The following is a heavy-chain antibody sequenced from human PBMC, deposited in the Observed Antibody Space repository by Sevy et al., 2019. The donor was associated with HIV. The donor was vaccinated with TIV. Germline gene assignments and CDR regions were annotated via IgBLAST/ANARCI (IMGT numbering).Heavy chain of an antibody. D-gene: IGHD3-3*01. Sequence: GGSLRLSCVAPGFKFNGHGIHWVRQAPGKGLQWVAGISHDGDNKIYGDSVKGRFSISGDQSKNTAYLQMGTLTAEDTAIYYCARDFEVNNWRVVGAFDMWGLGTMVTVSS. J-gene: IGHJ3*02. CDR2: ISHDGDNK. CDR1: GFKFNGHG. V-gene: IGHV3-30*14. CDR3: ARDFEVNNWRVVGAFDM.